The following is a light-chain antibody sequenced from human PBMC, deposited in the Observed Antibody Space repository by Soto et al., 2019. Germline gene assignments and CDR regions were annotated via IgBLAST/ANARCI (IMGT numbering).Light chain of an antibody. CDR3: QQLNSYPF. CDR2: AAS. Sequence: DIQLTQSPSFLSASVGDRVTITCRASQGISTYLAWYQQKPGKAPNLLIYAASTLQSGVPSRFSGSGSGTEFTLTISSLQPEDSATYYCQQLNSYPFFGQGTKLEI. CDR1: QGISTY. J-gene: IGKJ2*01. V-gene: IGKV1-9*01.